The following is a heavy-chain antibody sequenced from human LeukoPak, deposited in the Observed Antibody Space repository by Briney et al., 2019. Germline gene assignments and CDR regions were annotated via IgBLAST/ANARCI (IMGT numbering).Heavy chain of an antibody. CDR1: GYTFTRYG. CDR2: ISAYNGNT. CDR3: ARGYRGYDRDFDY. Sequence: AAVKVSCKASGYTFTRYGISSVRQPPGQELEWMGWISAYNGNTNYAQKLQGRVTMTTDTSTSTAYMELRSLTSDDTAVYYCARGYRGYDRDFDYWGQGTLVTVSS. J-gene: IGHJ4*02. V-gene: IGHV1-18*04. D-gene: IGHD5-12*01.